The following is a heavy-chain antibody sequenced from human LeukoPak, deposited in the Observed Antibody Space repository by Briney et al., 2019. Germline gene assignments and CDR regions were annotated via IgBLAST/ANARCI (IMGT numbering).Heavy chain of an antibody. CDR3: ARERGHLDY. V-gene: IGHV3-30*03. CDR1: GFTFSSYG. CDR2: ISYDGSNK. D-gene: IGHD6-25*01. J-gene: IGHJ4*02. Sequence: GRSLRLSCAASGFTFSSYGMHWVRQAPGKGLEWVAVISYDGSNKYYADSVKGRFTISRDNSKNTLYLQMNSLRAEDTAVYYCARERGHLDYWGQGTLVTVSS.